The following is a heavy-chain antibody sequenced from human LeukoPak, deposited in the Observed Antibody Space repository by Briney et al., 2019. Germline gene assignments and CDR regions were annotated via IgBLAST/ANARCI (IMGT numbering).Heavy chain of an antibody. CDR2: ISGSGGST. D-gene: IGHD2-2*01. J-gene: IGHJ4*02. Sequence: PGGSLRLSCAASGFTFSSYAMSWVRQAPGKGLEWVSAISGSGGSTYYADSVKGRFTISRDNSKNTLYLQMNSLRAEDTAVYYCARERGERLIVVVPAATDYWGQGTLVTVSS. CDR3: ARERGERLIVVVPAATDY. CDR1: GFTFSSYA. V-gene: IGHV3-23*01.